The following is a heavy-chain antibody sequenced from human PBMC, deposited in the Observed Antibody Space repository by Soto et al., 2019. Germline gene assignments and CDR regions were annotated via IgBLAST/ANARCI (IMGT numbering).Heavy chain of an antibody. CDR2: INPNSGGT. CDR3: ASDLYGEYYYYYGMDV. V-gene: IGHV1-2*02. Sequence: ASVKVSCKASGYTFTGYYMHWVRQAPGQGLEWMGWINPNSGGTNYAQKFQGRVTMTRDTSISTAYMELSRLRSDDTAVYYCASDLYGEYYYYYGMDVWGQGTTVTVSS. CDR1: GYTFTGYY. J-gene: IGHJ6*02. D-gene: IGHD4-17*01.